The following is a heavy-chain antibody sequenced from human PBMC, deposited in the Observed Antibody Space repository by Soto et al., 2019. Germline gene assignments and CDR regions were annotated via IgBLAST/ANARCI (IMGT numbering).Heavy chain of an antibody. V-gene: IGHV1-8*01. CDR2: MNPNSGNT. Sequence: GASVKGSCKASGYTFTSYDINWVRQATGQGLEWMGWMNPNSGNTGYAQKFQGRVTMTRNTSISTAYMELSSLRSEDTAVYYCAKADLSHCCGGNCSSLDSWGEGTLVTVSS. CDR1: GYTFTSYD. D-gene: IGHD2-15*01. CDR3: AKADLSHCCGGNCSSLDS. J-gene: IGHJ4*02.